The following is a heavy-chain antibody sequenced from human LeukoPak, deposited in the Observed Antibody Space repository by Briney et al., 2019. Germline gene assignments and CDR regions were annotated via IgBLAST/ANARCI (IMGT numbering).Heavy chain of an antibody. CDR3: ARDRYYYGSGSYDY. V-gene: IGHV1-2*04. D-gene: IGHD3-10*01. CDR1: GYTFTSYY. Sequence: ASVKVSCKASGYTFTSYYMHWVRQAPGQGLEWMGWINPNSGGTNYAQKFQGWVTMTRDTSISTAYMELSRLRSDDTAVYYCARDRYYYGSGSYDYWGQGTLVTVSS. CDR2: INPNSGGT. J-gene: IGHJ4*02.